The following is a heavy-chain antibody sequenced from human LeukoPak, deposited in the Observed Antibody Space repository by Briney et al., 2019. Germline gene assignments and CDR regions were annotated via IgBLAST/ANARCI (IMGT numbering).Heavy chain of an antibody. CDR2: INPYSGGT. D-gene: IGHD3-9*01. Sequence: ASVKVSCKASGYTFTDYFMHWVRQAPGQGPEWMGWINPYSGGTNYAQMFQGRVTMPRDTSISTAYMELSSLRTDDTAVYYCARTPDILTGENFDYWGQGTLVTVSS. CDR3: ARTPDILTGENFDY. CDR1: GYTFTDYF. V-gene: IGHV1-2*02. J-gene: IGHJ4*02.